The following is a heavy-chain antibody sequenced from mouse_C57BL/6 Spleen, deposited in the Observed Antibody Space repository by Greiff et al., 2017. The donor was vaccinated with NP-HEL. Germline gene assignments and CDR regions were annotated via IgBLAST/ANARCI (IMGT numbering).Heavy chain of an antibody. V-gene: IGHV1-80*01. J-gene: IGHJ2*01. CDR2: IYPGDGDT. CDR1: GYAFSSYW. Sequence: VQRVESGAELVKPGASVKISCKASGYAFSSYWMNWVKQRPGKGLEWIGQIYPGDGDTNYNGKFKGKATLTADKSSSTAYMQLSSLTSEDSAVYFCARRGLGPGDYWGQGTTLTVSS. D-gene: IGHD4-1*01. CDR3: ARRGLGPGDY.